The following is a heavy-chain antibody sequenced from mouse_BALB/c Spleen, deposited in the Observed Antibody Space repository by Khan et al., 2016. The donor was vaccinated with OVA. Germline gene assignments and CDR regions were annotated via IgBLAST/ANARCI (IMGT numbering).Heavy chain of an antibody. V-gene: IGHV5-9-3*01. CDR3: ARRDYRNYNYIDY. CDR1: GFTFSSYA. CDR2: ISSGGSYT. Sequence: EVQLVESGGGLVKPGGSLKLSCAASGFTFSSYAMSWVRQTPEKRLEWVATISSGGSYTYYPDSVKGRFTLSRDNAKNTLYLQMSSLRSEDTAMYDCARRDYRNYNYIDYWGQGTTLTVSS. D-gene: IGHD2-5*01. J-gene: IGHJ2*01.